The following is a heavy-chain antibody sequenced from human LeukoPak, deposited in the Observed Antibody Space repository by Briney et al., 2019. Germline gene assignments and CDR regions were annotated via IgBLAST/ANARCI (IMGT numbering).Heavy chain of an antibody. J-gene: IGHJ3*02. D-gene: IGHD3-10*01. CDR2: IFYSGST. CDR3: AKSNGYGLIDI. CDR1: GGSISSYY. Sequence: SETLSLTCTVSGGSISSYYWSWIRQPPGKGLEWIGNIFYSGSTYYGPSLKSRLAISLDTSRNQFSLKLNSVTAADTAVYYCAKSNGYGLIDIWGQGTMVTVSS. V-gene: IGHV4-59*12.